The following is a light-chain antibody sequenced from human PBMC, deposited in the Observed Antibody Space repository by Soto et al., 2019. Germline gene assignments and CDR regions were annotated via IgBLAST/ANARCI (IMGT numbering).Light chain of an antibody. V-gene: IGLV2-14*02. CDR2: DVS. Sequence: QSVLTQPASVSGSPGQSIAISCTGTSSDVGSYNHVSWYQQHTGKAPKLMIYDVSNRPSGVSNRFSGSKSGNTASLTISGLQAEDEADYYCSSYTSSSTLFGTGTKVTVL. CDR3: SSYTSSSTL. J-gene: IGLJ1*01. CDR1: SSDVGSYNH.